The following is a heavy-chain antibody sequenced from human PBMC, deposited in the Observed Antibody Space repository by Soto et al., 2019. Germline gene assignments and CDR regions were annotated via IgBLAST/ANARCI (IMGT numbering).Heavy chain of an antibody. V-gene: IGHV1-2*02. J-gene: IGHJ4*02. CDR3: ARALGELLVFLD. D-gene: IGHD2-15*01. CDR1: GYTFTGYY. CDR2: INPNSGGT. Sequence: ASVKVSCKASGYTFTGYYMHWVRQAPGQGLEWMGWINPNSGGTNYAQKFQGRVTMTRDTSISTAYMELSRLRSDDTAAYYCARALGELLVFLDWGQGTLVTVSS.